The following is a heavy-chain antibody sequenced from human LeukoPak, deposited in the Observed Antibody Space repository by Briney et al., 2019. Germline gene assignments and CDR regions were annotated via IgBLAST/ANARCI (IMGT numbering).Heavy chain of an antibody. CDR2: LNPNSGNT. Sequence: ASVKVSCKASGYTFTRNDINWVRQATGQGLEWMGWLNPNSGNTGYAQKVQGRVTMTTDTSTSTAYMELRSLRSDDTAVYYCARMGYYYDSNGAFDIWGQGTMVTVSS. CDR1: GYTFTRND. J-gene: IGHJ3*02. D-gene: IGHD3-22*01. CDR3: ARMGYYYDSNGAFDI. V-gene: IGHV1-8*01.